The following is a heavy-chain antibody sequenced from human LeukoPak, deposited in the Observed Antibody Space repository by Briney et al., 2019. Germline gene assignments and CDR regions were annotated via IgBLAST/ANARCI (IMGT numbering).Heavy chain of an antibody. Sequence: GASVKVSCKASGGTFSSYAISWVRQAPGQGLEWMGRIIPILGIANYAQKFQGRVTITADKSTSTAYMELSSLRSEDTAVYYCARDPWQRGNYFDYWGQGTLVTVSS. V-gene: IGHV1-69*04. CDR3: ARDPWQRGNYFDY. CDR1: GGTFSSYA. CDR2: IIPILGIA. D-gene: IGHD6-25*01. J-gene: IGHJ4*02.